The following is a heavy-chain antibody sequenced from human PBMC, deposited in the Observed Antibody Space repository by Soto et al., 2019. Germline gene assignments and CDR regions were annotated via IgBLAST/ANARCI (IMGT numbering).Heavy chain of an antibody. CDR2: IYPDDSDA. CDR1: GYSFTNYW. V-gene: IGHV5-51*01. Sequence: PGESLKISCKGSGYSFTNYWIGWVRQMPGKGLEWMGFIYPDDSDARYSPSFQGQVTISADKSINTAYLQWSTLKASDSAMYYCARHRGFYDSSGSQRYMDVWGHGTTVTVSS. D-gene: IGHD3-22*01. CDR3: ARHRGFYDSSGSQRYMDV. J-gene: IGHJ6*02.